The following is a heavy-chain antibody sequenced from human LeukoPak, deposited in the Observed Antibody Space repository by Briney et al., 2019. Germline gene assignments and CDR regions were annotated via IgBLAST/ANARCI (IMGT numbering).Heavy chain of an antibody. J-gene: IGHJ4*02. D-gene: IGHD6-13*01. CDR1: GFTFSPYG. CDR2: ISSSGTYI. V-gene: IGHV3-21*01. Sequence: PGGSLRLSCAASGFTFSPYGMTWVRQAPGKGLEWVSSISSSGTYIYYTDSVKGRFTISKDNAKNSLYLHMNSLRAEDTAVYYCARAQVGGSSWAFDYWGQGTLVTVSS. CDR3: ARAQVGGSSWAFDY.